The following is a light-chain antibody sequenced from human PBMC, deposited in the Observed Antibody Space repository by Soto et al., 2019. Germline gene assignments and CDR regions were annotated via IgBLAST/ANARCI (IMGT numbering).Light chain of an antibody. CDR2: LGS. Sequence: DLVMTQSPLSLPVTRGEPASISCRSSQSLLHSNGYNYLDWYLQKPGQSPQLLIYLGSNRASGVPDRFSGSGSGTDFTLKISRVEAEDVGVYYCMQALQTLLTFGGGTKVEIK. J-gene: IGKJ4*01. V-gene: IGKV2-28*01. CDR1: QSLLHSNGYNY. CDR3: MQALQTLLT.